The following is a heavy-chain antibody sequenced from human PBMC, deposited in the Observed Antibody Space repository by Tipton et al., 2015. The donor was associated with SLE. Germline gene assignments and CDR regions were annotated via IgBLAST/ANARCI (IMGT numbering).Heavy chain of an antibody. V-gene: IGHV3-23*01. Sequence: SLRLSCAASGFTVSSNYMSWVRQAPGKGLEWVSAISGSGGSTYYADSVKGRFTISRDNSKNTLYLQLNSLRAEDTAVYYCAKEVYYGSGSGDYWGQGTLVTVSS. CDR3: AKEVYYGSGSGDY. CDR1: GFTVSSNY. D-gene: IGHD3-10*01. CDR2: ISGSGGST. J-gene: IGHJ4*02.